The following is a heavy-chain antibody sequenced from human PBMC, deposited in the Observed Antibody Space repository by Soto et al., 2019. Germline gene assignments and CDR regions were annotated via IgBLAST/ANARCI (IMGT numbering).Heavy chain of an antibody. J-gene: IGHJ4*02. D-gene: IGHD1-1*01. CDR2: ISSSGVI. Sequence: PVGSLRLPCAAAGFSFSAYSMNWVRQAPGKVLEWVSFISSSGVIYYADSVKGRFSISRDNAKNSLSLQMFSLRDEDTDIYFCATDHFGSNSDALEYWGQGTQVTVS. V-gene: IGHV3-48*02. CDR1: GFSFSAYS. CDR3: ATDHFGSNSDALEY.